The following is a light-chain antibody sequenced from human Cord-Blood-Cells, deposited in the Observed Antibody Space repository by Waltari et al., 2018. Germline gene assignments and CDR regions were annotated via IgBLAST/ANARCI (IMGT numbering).Light chain of an antibody. J-gene: IGLJ3*02. Sequence: QSALTQPASVSGSPGQSITISCTGTSRAVGGYTSVSWYQQHPGKAPKLMIYDVSNRPSGVSNRFSGSKSGNTASLTISGLQAEDEADYYCSSYTSSSTWVFGGGTKLTVL. CDR3: SSYTSSSTWV. CDR2: DVS. CDR1: SRAVGGYTS. V-gene: IGLV2-14*01.